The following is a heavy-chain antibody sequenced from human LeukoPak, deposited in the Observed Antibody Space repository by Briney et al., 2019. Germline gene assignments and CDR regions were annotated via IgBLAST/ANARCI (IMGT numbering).Heavy chain of an antibody. CDR1: GYTFTSYG. CDR3: SLLGYCSSTSCFDFDY. CDR2: IGAYNGNT. Sequence: ASVKVSCKASGYTFTSYGISWVRQAPGQGLEWMGWIGAYNGNTNYAQKLQGRVTMTTDTSTSTAYMELRSLRSDDTAVYYCSLLGYCSSTSCFDFDYWGQGTLVTVSS. J-gene: IGHJ4*02. V-gene: IGHV1-18*04. D-gene: IGHD2-2*01.